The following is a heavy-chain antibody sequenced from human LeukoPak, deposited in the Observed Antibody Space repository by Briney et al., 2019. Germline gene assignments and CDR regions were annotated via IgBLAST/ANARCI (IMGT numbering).Heavy chain of an antibody. CDR1: GGSISSYY. J-gene: IGHJ5*02. CDR2: IYTSGSN. V-gene: IGHV4-4*07. D-gene: IGHD2-15*01. CDR3: ARVFVYCSGGSCYWGWFDP. Sequence: PSETLSLTCTVSGGSISSYYWSWIRQPAGKGLEWIGRIYTSGSNNYNPSLKSRVTMSVDTSKNQFSLKLSSVTAADTAMYYCARVFVYCSGGSCYWGWFDPWGQGTLVTVSS.